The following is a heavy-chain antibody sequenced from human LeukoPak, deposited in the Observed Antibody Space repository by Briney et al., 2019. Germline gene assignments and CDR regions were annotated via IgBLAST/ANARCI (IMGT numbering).Heavy chain of an antibody. CDR1: GFSLSTSGVG. CDR2: IYWDDDK. Sequence: SGPTLVNPTQTLTLTCTFSGFSLSTSGVGVGWIRQPPGKALEWLALIYWDDDKRYSPSLKSRLTITKDTSKNQVVHTMTNMDPVDTATYYCAHRASIQLWIRAPDAFDIWGQGTMVTVSS. V-gene: IGHV2-5*02. D-gene: IGHD5-18*01. J-gene: IGHJ3*02. CDR3: AHRASIQLWIRAPDAFDI.